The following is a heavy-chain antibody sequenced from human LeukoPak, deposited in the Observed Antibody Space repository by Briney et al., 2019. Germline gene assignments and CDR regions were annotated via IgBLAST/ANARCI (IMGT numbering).Heavy chain of an antibody. D-gene: IGHD6-13*01. CDR3: AMMRRAGNDYYYCVIDV. J-gene: IGHJ6*04. Sequence: ASVKVSCKASGGTFSSYAISWVRQAPGQGLEWMGGIIPIFGTANYAQKFQSRVTITADESTSTAYMELSSLRSEDTAVYYCAMMRRAGNDYYYCVIDVWGKGTTVSVSS. V-gene: IGHV1-69*01. CDR2: IIPIFGTA. CDR1: GGTFSSYA.